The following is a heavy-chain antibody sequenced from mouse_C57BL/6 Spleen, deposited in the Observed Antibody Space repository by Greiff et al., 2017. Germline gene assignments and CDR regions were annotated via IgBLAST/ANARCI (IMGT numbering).Heavy chain of an antibody. D-gene: IGHD2-4*01. Sequence: QVQLKESGAELARPGASVKLSCKASGYTFTSYGISWVKQRTGQGLEWIGEIYPRSGNTYYNEKFKGKATLTADKSSSTAYMELRSLTSEDSAVYFCASSYDYGAYWGQGTLVTVSA. J-gene: IGHJ3*01. CDR1: GYTFTSYG. CDR2: IYPRSGNT. V-gene: IGHV1-81*01. CDR3: ASSYDYGAY.